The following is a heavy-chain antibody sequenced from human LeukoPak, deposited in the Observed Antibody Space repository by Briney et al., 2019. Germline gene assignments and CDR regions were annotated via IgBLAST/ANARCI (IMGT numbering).Heavy chain of an antibody. V-gene: IGHV3-7*04. CDR2: IKQDGSEK. Sequence: PGGSLRLSRAASGFTFISYWMTWVRQAPGKGLEWVASIKQDGSEKSYVDSVKGRFTISRDSGKNSLYLQMNSLRAEDTAVYYCARWSGAYHTFDYWGQGTPVTVSS. D-gene: IGHD1-14*01. J-gene: IGHJ4*02. CDR1: GFTFISYW. CDR3: ARWSGAYHTFDY.